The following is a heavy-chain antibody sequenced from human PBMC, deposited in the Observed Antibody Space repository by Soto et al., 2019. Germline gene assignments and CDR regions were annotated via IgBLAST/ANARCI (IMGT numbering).Heavy chain of an antibody. Sequence: SETLSLTCTVSGGSISSYYWSWIRQPPGKGLEWVGYIYYTGSTNYNPSLKNRVTISVDTSKNQFSLKLSSVTAADTAVYYCARLGWDILVAREFDPWGQGTLVTVSS. V-gene: IGHV4-59*08. CDR2: IYYTGST. CDR3: ARLGWDILVAREFDP. J-gene: IGHJ5*02. D-gene: IGHD2-2*01. CDR1: GGSISSYY.